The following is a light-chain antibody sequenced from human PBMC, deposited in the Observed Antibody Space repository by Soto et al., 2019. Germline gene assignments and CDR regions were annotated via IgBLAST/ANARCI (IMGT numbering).Light chain of an antibody. V-gene: IGKV3-11*01. CDR1: QSVRTY. CDR2: DAS. J-gene: IGKJ5*01. CDR3: QQRTNWPSST. Sequence: EVVLTQSPATLSLSPGERATLSCRASQSVRTYLAWYQQKPGQAPRLLIHDASSRATGIPARFSGSGSGTYFTLTISSLEPEGFSVYYCQQRTNWPSSTFGQWTRLEI.